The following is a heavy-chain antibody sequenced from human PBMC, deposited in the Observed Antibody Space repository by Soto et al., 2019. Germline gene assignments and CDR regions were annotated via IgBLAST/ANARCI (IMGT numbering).Heavy chain of an antibody. CDR1: GYTFSGHY. CDR2: INPKSGGT. CDR3: ARGLYSSPAYFFDS. Sequence: QVQLVQSGAEVRKPGASVKVYGNVTGYTFSGHYLHWVRQAPGQGLEWMGWINPKSGGTNYAQKFQDRDTMTADTSVSAASMELTSLRYDDTAVFYCARGLYSSPAYFFDSWGQGTLVTVSS. V-gene: IGHV1-2*02. D-gene: IGHD6-13*01. J-gene: IGHJ4*02.